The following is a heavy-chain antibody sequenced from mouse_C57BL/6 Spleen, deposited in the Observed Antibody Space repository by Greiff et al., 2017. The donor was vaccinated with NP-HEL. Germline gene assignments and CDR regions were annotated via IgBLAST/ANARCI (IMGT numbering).Heavy chain of an antibody. Sequence: QVQLQQPGAELVMPGASVKLSCKASGYTFTSYWMHWVKQRPGQGLEWIGEIDPSDSYTNYNQKFKGKSTLTVDKSSSTAYMQHSSLTSEDSAVYYCARRIPYYYGSQAFYFDYWGQGTTLTVSS. CDR3: ARRIPYYYGSQAFYFDY. V-gene: IGHV1-69*01. D-gene: IGHD1-1*01. CDR2: IDPSDSYT. CDR1: GYTFTSYW. J-gene: IGHJ2*01.